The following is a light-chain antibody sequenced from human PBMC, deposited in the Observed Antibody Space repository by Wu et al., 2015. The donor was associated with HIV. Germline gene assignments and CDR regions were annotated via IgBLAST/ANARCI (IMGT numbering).Light chain of an antibody. J-gene: IGKJ2*03. CDR1: QSIGFY. V-gene: IGKV3-20*01. CDR2: DAS. CDR3: HQYGRSPPYS. Sequence: EIVLTQSPATLSLSPGERATLSCRASQSIGFYLAWYQQIPGQTPRLLIYDASNRATGIPARFSGSGSGTDFTLTISRLEPEDFAVYYCHQYGRSPPYSFGQGTKLEIK.